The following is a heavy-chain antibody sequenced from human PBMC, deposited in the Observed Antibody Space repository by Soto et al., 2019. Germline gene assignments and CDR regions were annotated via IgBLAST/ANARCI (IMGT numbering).Heavy chain of an antibody. Sequence: QVQLEESGGGVVQPGRSLRLSCAASGFTFSSYGMHWVRQAPGKGLEWVAVIWYDGSNKYYADSVKGRFTISRDNSKNTLYLQMNSLGAEDKAVYYCARVPQIAVAGTRFGYFDLWGRGTLVTVSS. D-gene: IGHD6-19*01. CDR3: ARVPQIAVAGTRFGYFDL. CDR1: GFTFSSYG. V-gene: IGHV3-33*01. CDR2: IWYDGSNK. J-gene: IGHJ2*01.